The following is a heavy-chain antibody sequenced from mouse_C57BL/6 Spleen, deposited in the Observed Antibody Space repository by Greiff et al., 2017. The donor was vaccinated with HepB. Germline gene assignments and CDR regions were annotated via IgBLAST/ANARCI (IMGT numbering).Heavy chain of an antibody. J-gene: IGHJ2*01. V-gene: IGHV1-81*01. CDR1: GYTFTSYG. D-gene: IGHD2-3*01. CDR3: ARMMDYPCWYCDY. Sequence: QVQLQQSGAELARPGASVKLSCKASGYTFTSYGISWVKQRTGQGLEWIGEIDPRSGNTYYNEKFKGKATLTVDKSSSTAYMELRSLTSEDSAVYFCARMMDYPCWYCDYWGQGTTLTVSS. CDR2: IDPRSGNT.